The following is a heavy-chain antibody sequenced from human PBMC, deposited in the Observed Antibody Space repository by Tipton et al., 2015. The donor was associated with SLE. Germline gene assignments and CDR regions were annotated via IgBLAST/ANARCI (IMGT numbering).Heavy chain of an antibody. V-gene: IGHV5-51*03. CDR3: ARGRHNGLASFENVRWLDP. J-gene: IGHJ5*02. CDR1: AYRFASYW. D-gene: IGHD2-8*01. CDR2: IYPGNSDT. Sequence: QSGAEVKKPGESLKISCKGSAYRFASYWIGWVRQMPGKGLEWMGIIYPGNSDTRYSQSFQGQVTISADRSINTAYVQWSNLKASDTAMYYCARGRHNGLASFENVRWLDPWGQGTLVTVSS.